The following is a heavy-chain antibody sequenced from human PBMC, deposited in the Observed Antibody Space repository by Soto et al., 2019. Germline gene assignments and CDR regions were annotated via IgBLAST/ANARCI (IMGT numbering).Heavy chain of an antibody. Sequence: LRLSCAASGFSFSSYAMGWVRQAPGKGLDWVSAISGSGGVTHYADTEKGRFTVSRDDSKSTLYLQMNSLRAEDTAIYYCARVSGSMTIFGVLIPTHWDFDLCGRGTRVTVSS. CDR2: ISGSGGVT. CDR1: GFSFSSYA. D-gene: IGHD3-3*01. J-gene: IGHJ2*01. CDR3: ARVSGSMTIFGVLIPTHWDFDL. V-gene: IGHV3-23*01.